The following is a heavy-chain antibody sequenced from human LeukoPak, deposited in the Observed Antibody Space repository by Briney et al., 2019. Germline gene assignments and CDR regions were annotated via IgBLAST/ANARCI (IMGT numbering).Heavy chain of an antibody. Sequence: GGSLRLSCAASGFTFSSYSMNWVRQAPGKGLEWVSSISSSSSYIYYVDSVKGRFTISRDNAKNSLYLQMHSLRAEDTAVYYCARVWSPPYTSSWPYYFDFWGQGTLVTVSS. D-gene: IGHD6-13*01. CDR2: ISSSSSYI. CDR1: GFTFSSYS. V-gene: IGHV3-21*01. CDR3: ARVWSPPYTSSWPYYFDF. J-gene: IGHJ4*02.